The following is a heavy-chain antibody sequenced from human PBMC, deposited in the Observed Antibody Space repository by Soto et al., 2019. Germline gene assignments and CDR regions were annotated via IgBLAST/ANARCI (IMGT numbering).Heavy chain of an antibody. D-gene: IGHD6-6*01. J-gene: IGHJ5*02. CDR2: ISAYNGNT. V-gene: IGHV1-18*04. CDR3: ARVRAARPGESWFDP. Sequence: ASVKFSCQSSGYTFTSYGIICVLQAPGQGLEWMGWISAYNGNTNYAQKLQGRVTMTTDTSTSTAYMELRSLRSDDTAVYYCARVRAARPGESWFDPWGQGTLVTVSS. CDR1: GYTFTSYG.